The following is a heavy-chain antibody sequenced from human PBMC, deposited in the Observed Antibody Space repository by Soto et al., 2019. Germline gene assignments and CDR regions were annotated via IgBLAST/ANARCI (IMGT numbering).Heavy chain of an antibody. J-gene: IGHJ6*02. V-gene: IGHV3-23*04. CDR1: GFTFRNNV. D-gene: IGHD2-8*02. Sequence: EVQLVESGGGLVQPGGSLRLSCAASGFTFRNNVMNWVRQAPGRGLEWVSAITDNGGSTYYADSVKGRCTISRDNSNHTLYLPTYRLRAEVTDVYSCGREVAGAAPGGMAVWGQGTTVTVSS. CDR3: GREVAGAAPGGMAV. CDR2: ITDNGGST.